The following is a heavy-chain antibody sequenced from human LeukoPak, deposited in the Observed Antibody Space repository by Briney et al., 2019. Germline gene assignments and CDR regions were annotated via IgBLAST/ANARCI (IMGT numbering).Heavy chain of an antibody. J-gene: IGHJ5*02. CDR3: AKGLDYGDYYNWFDP. D-gene: IGHD4-17*01. Sequence: GGSLRLSCAASGFTFSSYWMTWVRQAPGKGLEWVANIKQDGSEKYYVDSVKGRFTISRDNSKNTLYLQMNSLRAEDTAVYYCAKGLDYGDYYNWFDPWGQGTLVTVSS. CDR1: GFTFSSYW. CDR2: IKQDGSEK. V-gene: IGHV3-7*01.